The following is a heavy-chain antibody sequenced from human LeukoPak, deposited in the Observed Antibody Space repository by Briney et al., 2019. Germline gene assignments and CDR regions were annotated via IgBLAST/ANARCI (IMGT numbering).Heavy chain of an antibody. CDR1: GGSFSGYY. D-gene: IGHD3-3*01. CDR2: INHSGST. J-gene: IGHJ4*02. V-gene: IGHV4-34*01. CDR3: ASRSFYYDFWSGYYGGFDY. Sequence: PSETLSLTCAVYGGSFSGYYWSWIRQPPGKGLEWIGEINHSGSTNYNPSLKSRVTISVDTSKNQFPLKLSSVTAADTAVYYCASRSFYYDFWSGYYGGFDYWGQGTLVTVSS.